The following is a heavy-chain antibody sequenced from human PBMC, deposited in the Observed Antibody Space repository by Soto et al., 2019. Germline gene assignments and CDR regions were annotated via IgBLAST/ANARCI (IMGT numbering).Heavy chain of an antibody. CDR3: AITYYDFDV. D-gene: IGHD3-3*01. CDR1: GFSFSSYD. V-gene: IGHV3-64*01. Sequence: EEQLVQSGGGLVQPGGSLRLSCAASGFSFSSYDLFWVRQAPGKGLEYVSAVSRNGINTYYANSVKGRFTISRDNSKNIMYLQMGTLRAEDMAVYYCAITYYDFDVWGKGTKVIVSS. CDR2: VSRNGINT. J-gene: IGHJ6*04.